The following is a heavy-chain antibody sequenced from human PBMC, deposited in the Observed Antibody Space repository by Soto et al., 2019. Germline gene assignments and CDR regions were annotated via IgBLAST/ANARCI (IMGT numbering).Heavy chain of an antibody. CDR1: GFTFSSYG. V-gene: IGHV3-33*01. CDR3: ARDDSSSWYGGAFDI. D-gene: IGHD6-13*01. Sequence: GGSLRLSCAASGFTFSSYGMHWVRQAPGKGLEWVAVIWYDGSNKYYADSVKGRFTISRDNSKNTLYLQMNSLRAEDTAVYYCARDDSSSWYGGAFDIWGQGTMVTVSS. CDR2: IWYDGSNK. J-gene: IGHJ3*02.